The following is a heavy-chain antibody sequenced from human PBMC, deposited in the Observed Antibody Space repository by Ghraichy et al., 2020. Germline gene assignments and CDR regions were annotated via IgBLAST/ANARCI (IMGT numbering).Heavy chain of an antibody. J-gene: IGHJ6*03. CDR1: GFTLRNYW. D-gene: IGHD1-26*01. Sequence: GGSLRLSCAASGFTLRNYWMQWVRQVPGKGLVWVSHINSEGSVTRYADSVKGRFTISRDNAKNTLYLRMNSLRAEDTAVYYCSRVAVGPTTYYFYNMAVWGKGTTVTVS. V-gene: IGHV3-74*01. CDR2: INSEGSVT. CDR3: SRVAVGPTTYYFYNMAV.